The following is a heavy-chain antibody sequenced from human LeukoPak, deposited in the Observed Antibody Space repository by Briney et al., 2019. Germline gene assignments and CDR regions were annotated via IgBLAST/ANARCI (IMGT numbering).Heavy chain of an antibody. Sequence: ASVKVSCKASGYTFTGYYMHWVRQAPGQGLEWMGWINPNSGGTNYAQKFQGWVTMTRDTSISTAYMELRSLRSDDTAVYYCARERQRSGAYDYWGQGTLVTVSS. V-gene: IGHV1-2*04. J-gene: IGHJ4*02. CDR3: ARERQRSGAYDY. D-gene: IGHD2-15*01. CDR2: INPNSGGT. CDR1: GYTFTGYY.